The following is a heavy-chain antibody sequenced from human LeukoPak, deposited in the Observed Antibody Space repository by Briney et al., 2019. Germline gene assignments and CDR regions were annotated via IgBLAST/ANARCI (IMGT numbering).Heavy chain of an antibody. J-gene: IGHJ4*02. V-gene: IGHV4-4*07. Sequence: PSETLSLTCTVSGGSISSYYWSWIRQPAGKGLEWIGRIYTSGSTNYNPPLKSRVTMSVDTSKNQFSLKLSSVTAADTAVYYCARDAAEEVADRTYYFDYWGQGTLVTVSS. CDR1: GGSISSYY. D-gene: IGHD6-19*01. CDR3: ARDAAEEVADRTYYFDY. CDR2: IYTSGST.